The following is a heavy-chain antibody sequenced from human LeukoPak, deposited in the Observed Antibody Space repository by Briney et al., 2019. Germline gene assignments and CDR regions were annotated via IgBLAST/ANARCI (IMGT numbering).Heavy chain of an antibody. CDR2: INPNSGGT. Sequence: ASVKVSCKASGYIFTDYYMHWVRQAPGQGLEWMGWINPNSGGTNYAQKFQGRVTMTRDTSISTAYMELSRLRSDDTAVYYCARDLTMVRAFDIWGQGTMVTVSS. D-gene: IGHD3-10*01. V-gene: IGHV1-2*02. CDR3: ARDLTMVRAFDI. J-gene: IGHJ3*02. CDR1: GYIFTDYY.